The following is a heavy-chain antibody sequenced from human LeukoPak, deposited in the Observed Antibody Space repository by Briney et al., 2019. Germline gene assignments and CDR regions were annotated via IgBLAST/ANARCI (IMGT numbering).Heavy chain of an antibody. CDR3: ARGATITFGGVIAQRKYYFDY. V-gene: IGHV4-59*01. J-gene: IGHJ4*02. CDR1: GGSISSYY. Sequence: SKTLSLTCTVSGGSISSYYWSWIRQPPGKGLEWIGYIYYSGSTNYNPSLKSRVTISVDTSKNQFSLKLSSVTAADTAVYYCARGATITFGGVIAQRKYYFDYWGQGTLVTVSS. CDR2: IYYSGST. D-gene: IGHD3-16*02.